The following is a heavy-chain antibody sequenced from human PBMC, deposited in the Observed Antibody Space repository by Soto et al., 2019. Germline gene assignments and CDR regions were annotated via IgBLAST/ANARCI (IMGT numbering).Heavy chain of an antibody. Sequence: QVQLVESGGGVVQPGRSLRLSCAASGFTFSSYGMHWVRQAPGKGLEWVAVISYDGSNKYYADSVKGRFTISRDNSKNTLYLQMNSLRAEDTAVYYCAKDLXXXXAVAATYYYYGMDVWGQGTTVTVSS. D-gene: IGHD6-19*01. CDR2: ISYDGSNK. CDR3: AKDLXXXXAVAATYYYYGMDV. V-gene: IGHV3-30*18. CDR1: GFTFSSYG. J-gene: IGHJ6*02.